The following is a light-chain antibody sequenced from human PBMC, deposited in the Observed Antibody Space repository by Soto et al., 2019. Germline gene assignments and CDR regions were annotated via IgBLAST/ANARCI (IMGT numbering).Light chain of an antibody. J-gene: IGKJ1*01. CDR1: QSISTH. Sequence: DIQVTQSPSSLSASVGDRVTISCRASQSISTHLNWYQQKPGTAPRLLIYRSSSVKSGVPPRFSGSGSGRDFTLTISSLRPEDIATYFCQQSFSSAPWTFGQGTKVDIK. CDR2: RSS. CDR3: QQSFSSAPWT. V-gene: IGKV1-39*01.